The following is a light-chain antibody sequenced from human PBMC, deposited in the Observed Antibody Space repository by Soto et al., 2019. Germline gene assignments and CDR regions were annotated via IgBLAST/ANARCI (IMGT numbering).Light chain of an antibody. CDR2: KAS. CDR3: QHYSSYSEA. J-gene: IGKJ1*01. CDR1: QTISSW. Sequence: DIQMTQSPSTLSGSVGDRVTITCRASQTISSWLAWYQHKPGKAPKLLIYKASTLKSGVPSRFSGSGSGTEFTLTISSLQPDDFATYYCQHYSSYSEAFGQGTKVEL. V-gene: IGKV1-5*03.